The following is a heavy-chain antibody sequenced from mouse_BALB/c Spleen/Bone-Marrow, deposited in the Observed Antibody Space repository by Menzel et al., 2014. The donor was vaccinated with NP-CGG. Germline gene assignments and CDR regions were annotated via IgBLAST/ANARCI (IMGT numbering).Heavy chain of an antibody. CDR3: AFYYYGSSPFAY. CDR1: GFNIKDTY. J-gene: IGHJ3*01. Sequence: EVQGVESGAELVKPGASVKLSCTASGFNIKDTYTHWVKQRPEQGLEWIGRIDPANGNTKYDPKFQGKATITADTSSNTAYLQLSSLTSEGTAVYYCAFYYYGSSPFAYWGQGTLVTVSA. D-gene: IGHD1-1*01. CDR2: IDPANGNT. V-gene: IGHV14-3*02.